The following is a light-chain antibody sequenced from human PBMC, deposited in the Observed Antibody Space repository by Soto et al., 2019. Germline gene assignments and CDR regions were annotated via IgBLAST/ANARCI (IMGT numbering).Light chain of an antibody. J-gene: IGKJ1*01. Sequence: EIVLTQSPATLSLSPGERATLSCRASQSVTNYIAWYQQRPGQAPRLLIYDASNRATGVPARFSGSRSGTDFTLTISRLEPADFAVYYCQQYGSSPWTFGQGTKVDNK. V-gene: IGKV3-20*01. CDR1: QSVTNY. CDR2: DAS. CDR3: QQYGSSPWT.